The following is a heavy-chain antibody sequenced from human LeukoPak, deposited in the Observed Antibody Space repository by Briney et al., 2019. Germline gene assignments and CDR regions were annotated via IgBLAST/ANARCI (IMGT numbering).Heavy chain of an antibody. CDR3: ARGSREDFWSGRLNWFDP. CDR1: GGSISTFY. CDR2: IYYTGST. D-gene: IGHD3-3*01. V-gene: IGHV4-59*08. J-gene: IGHJ5*02. Sequence: SSETLSLTCTVSGGSISTFYWSWIRQSPGKGLEWIGYIYYTGSTKYNPSLKSRVTISVDTSKNQFSLKLSSVTAADTAVYYCARGSREDFWSGRLNWFDPWGQGTLVTVSS.